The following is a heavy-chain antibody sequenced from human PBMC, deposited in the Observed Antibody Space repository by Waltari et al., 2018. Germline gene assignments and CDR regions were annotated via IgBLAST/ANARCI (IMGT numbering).Heavy chain of an antibody. CDR1: GGSIRRSSYY. Sequence: QLQLQESGPGLVKPSETLSLTCTVSGGSIRRSSYYWGWIRQPPGKGLEWIGSIYYSGSTYYNPSLKSRVTISVDTSKNQFSLKLSSVTAADTAVYYCASSLPGTPFDYWGQGTLVTVSS. V-gene: IGHV4-39*07. J-gene: IGHJ4*02. CDR2: IYYSGST. D-gene: IGHD1-1*01. CDR3: ASSLPGTPFDY.